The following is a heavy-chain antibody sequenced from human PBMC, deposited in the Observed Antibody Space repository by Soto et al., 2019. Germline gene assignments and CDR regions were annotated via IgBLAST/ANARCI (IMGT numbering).Heavy chain of an antibody. CDR1: GFTFSSYW. Sequence: EVQLVASGGGLVQPGGSLRLSCAASGFTFSSYWMSWVRQAPGKGLEWVANIKQDGSEKYYVDSVKGRFTISRDNAKNSLYLQMNSRRAEDTAVYYGARYGSSPETYYFDYWGQGTLVTVSS. CDR2: IKQDGSEK. V-gene: IGHV3-7*05. CDR3: ARYGSSPETYYFDY. J-gene: IGHJ4*02. D-gene: IGHD6-13*01.